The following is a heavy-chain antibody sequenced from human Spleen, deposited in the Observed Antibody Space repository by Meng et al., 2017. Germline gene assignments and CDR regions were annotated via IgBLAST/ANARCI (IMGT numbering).Heavy chain of an antibody. CDR2: INHSGST. V-gene: IGHV4-34*01. CDR1: GWYFSDYC. D-gene: IGHD4-11*01. J-gene: IGHJ4*02. CDR3: ARGPTTMAHDFDY. Sequence: VPLEPWGATLLQPSAALSLTCSGSGWYFSDYCWRWIRQPPGKGRVWNREINHSGSTNYNPSLESRATISVDTSQNNLSLKLGSVTAADSAVYYCARGPTTMAHDFDYWGQGTLVTVSS.